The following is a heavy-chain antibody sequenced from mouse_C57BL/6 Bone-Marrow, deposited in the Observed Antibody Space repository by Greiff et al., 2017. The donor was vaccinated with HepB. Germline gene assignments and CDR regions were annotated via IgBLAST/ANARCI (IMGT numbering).Heavy chain of an antibody. CDR1: GFTFSSYA. CDR3: ARDRVYYPFAW. Sequence: EVQGVESGGDLVKPGGSLKLSCAASGFTFSSYAMSWVRQTPEKRLEWVATISDGGSYTYYPDNVKGRFTISRDNAKNKLYLQMSHLKSEDTAMYYCARDRVYYPFAWWGQGTLVTVSA. D-gene: IGHD1-1*01. V-gene: IGHV5-4*01. CDR2: ISDGGSYT. J-gene: IGHJ3*01.